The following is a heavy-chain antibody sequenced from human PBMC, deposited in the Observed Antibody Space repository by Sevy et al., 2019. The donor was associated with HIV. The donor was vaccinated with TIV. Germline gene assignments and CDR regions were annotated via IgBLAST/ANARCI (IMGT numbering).Heavy chain of an antibody. J-gene: IGHJ6*02. CDR3: SYGSGSSAYYYGMDV. CDR1: GGSFSGYY. CDR2: INHSGST. V-gene: IGHV4-34*01. Sequence: SETLSLTCAVYGGSFSGYYWSWIRQPPGKGLEWIGEINHSGSTNYNPSLKSRVTISVDTSKNQFFLKLSSVTAADTAVYYCSYGSGSSAYYYGMDVWGQGTTVTVSS. D-gene: IGHD3-10*01.